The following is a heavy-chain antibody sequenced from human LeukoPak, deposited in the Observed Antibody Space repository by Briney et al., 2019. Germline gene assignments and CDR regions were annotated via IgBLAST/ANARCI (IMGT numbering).Heavy chain of an antibody. CDR3: TRDPILGAPDYFDY. CDR2: VTPSGDPT. V-gene: IGHV3-23*01. J-gene: IGHJ4*02. D-gene: IGHD1-26*01. CDR1: GFTFTTYG. Sequence: GGSLRLSCAASGFTFTTYGMNWVRQAPGKGLEWVSGVTPSGDPTYYADSVKGRFTISRDNSKNTMYLQMNNLREEDTAVYYCTRDPILGAPDYFDYWGQGTLVTVSS.